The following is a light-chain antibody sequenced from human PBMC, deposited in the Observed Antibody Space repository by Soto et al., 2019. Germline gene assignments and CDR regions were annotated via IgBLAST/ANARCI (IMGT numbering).Light chain of an antibody. Sequence: QSALTQPASVSGPPGKSITISCTGTSSDVGSYNYVSWYQQHPGKAPKLMIYDVSNRPSGVSNRFSGSKSGNTASLTISGLQAADEADYYCGSYTTSSTYVFGTGTKLTVL. CDR3: GSYTTSSTYV. V-gene: IGLV2-14*01. CDR2: DVS. J-gene: IGLJ1*01. CDR1: SSDVGSYNY.